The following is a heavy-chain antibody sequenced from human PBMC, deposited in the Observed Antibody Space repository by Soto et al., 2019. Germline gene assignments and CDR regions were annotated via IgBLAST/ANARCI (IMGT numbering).Heavy chain of an antibody. Sequence: GWSLRLSCAASGFTFSSYAMHWVRQAPGKGLEWVAVISYDGSNKYYADSVKGRFTISRDNSKNTLYLQMNSLRAEDTAVYYCARDAIAVAGTGYFDYWGQGTLVTVSS. CDR1: GFTFSSYA. CDR2: ISYDGSNK. CDR3: ARDAIAVAGTGYFDY. J-gene: IGHJ4*02. V-gene: IGHV3-30*04. D-gene: IGHD6-19*01.